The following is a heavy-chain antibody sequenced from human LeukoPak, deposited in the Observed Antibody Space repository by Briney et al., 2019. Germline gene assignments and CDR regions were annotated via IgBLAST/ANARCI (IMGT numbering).Heavy chain of an antibody. V-gene: IGHV3-7*01. D-gene: IGHD3-10*01. Sequence: GGSLRLSCVASGFSFSSSYMSWVRQAPGKGLEWVANINQDGNDKHYVDSVKGRFTISRDNAKSSLYLQMNRLRADDTAVYYCARDPRGSEYSHFDSWGQGTLVTVSS. J-gene: IGHJ4*02. CDR3: ARDPRGSEYSHFDS. CDR1: GFSFSSSY. CDR2: INQDGNDK.